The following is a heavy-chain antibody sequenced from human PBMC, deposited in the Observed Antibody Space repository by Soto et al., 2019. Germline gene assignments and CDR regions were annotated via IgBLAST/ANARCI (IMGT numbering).Heavy chain of an antibody. CDR1: GGSISSYY. V-gene: IGHV4-59*01. D-gene: IGHD3-22*01. Sequence: SETLSLTCTVSGGSISSYYWSWIRQPPGKGLEWIGYIYYSGSTNYNPSLKSRVTISVDTSKNQFSLKLSSVTAADTAGYYCARDRALDYCDSSAAPTYFDYWGQGTLVTVSS. CDR3: ARDRALDYCDSSAAPTYFDY. J-gene: IGHJ4*02. CDR2: IYYSGST.